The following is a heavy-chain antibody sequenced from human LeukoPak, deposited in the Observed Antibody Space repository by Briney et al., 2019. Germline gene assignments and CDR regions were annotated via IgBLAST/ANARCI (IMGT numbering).Heavy chain of an antibody. D-gene: IGHD3-10*01. CDR2: ISYDGSNK. CDR1: GFTFSSYG. J-gene: IGHJ6*02. Sequence: GGSLRLSCAASGFTFSSYGMHWVRQAPGKGLEWVAVISYDGSNKYYADSVKGRFTISRDNSENTLYLQMNSLRAEDTAVYYCAALPFMVRGASSVDVWGQGTTVTVSS. V-gene: IGHV3-30*03. CDR3: AALPFMVRGASSVDV.